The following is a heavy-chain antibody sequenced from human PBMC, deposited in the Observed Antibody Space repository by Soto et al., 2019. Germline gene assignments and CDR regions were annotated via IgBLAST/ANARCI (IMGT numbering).Heavy chain of an antibody. D-gene: IGHD3-9*01. J-gene: IGHJ4*02. Sequence: GGSLRLSCAASGFTFSSYWMSWVRQAPGKGLEWVANIKQDGSEKYYVDSEKGRFTISRDNAKNSLYLQMNSLRAEDTAVYYCARDDILTGSSFDYWGQGTLVTVSS. V-gene: IGHV3-7*01. CDR2: IKQDGSEK. CDR3: ARDDILTGSSFDY. CDR1: GFTFSSYW.